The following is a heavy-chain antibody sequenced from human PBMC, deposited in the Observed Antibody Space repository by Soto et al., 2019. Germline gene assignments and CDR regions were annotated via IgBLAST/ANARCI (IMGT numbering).Heavy chain of an antibody. Sequence: VQLVESGGGLVQPGGSLSLSFAASGLIFSNYKMPWVRQAPGKGLVWVSRISTDGSITDYADSVKGRFTVSRDNAKNTLYLQMNSLRVDDTAVYYCARDTNGLHYWGQGTLVTVSS. D-gene: IGHD2-8*01. CDR2: ISTDGSIT. J-gene: IGHJ4*02. CDR3: ARDTNGLHY. CDR1: GLIFSNYK. V-gene: IGHV3-74*01.